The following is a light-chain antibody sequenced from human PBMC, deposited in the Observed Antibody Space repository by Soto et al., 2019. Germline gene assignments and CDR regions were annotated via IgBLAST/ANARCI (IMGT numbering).Light chain of an antibody. CDR2: KAS. V-gene: IGKV1-5*03. Sequence: DIQMTQSPPTLSASVGDRVTITCRASQSIGIWLAWYQQKPGKAPKVLIYKASSLQSGVPSRFSGSGSGTDFTLTVSSLQPDDFATYSCQQCYSYSPTFGQGTTVDIK. CDR3: QQCYSYSPT. CDR1: QSIGIW. J-gene: IGKJ1*01.